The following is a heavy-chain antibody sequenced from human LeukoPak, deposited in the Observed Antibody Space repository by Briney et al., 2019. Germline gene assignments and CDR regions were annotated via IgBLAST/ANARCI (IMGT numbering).Heavy chain of an antibody. D-gene: IGHD3-16*02. Sequence: PSQTPSLTCTVSGGSISSSSYYWGWIRQPPGKGLEWIGSIYYSGSTYYNPSLKSRVTISVDTSKNQFSLKLSSVTAADTAVYYCASGYYDYVWGSYRPLDYWGQGTLVTVSS. J-gene: IGHJ4*02. V-gene: IGHV4-39*01. CDR2: IYYSGST. CDR1: GGSISSSSYY. CDR3: ASGYYDYVWGSYRPLDY.